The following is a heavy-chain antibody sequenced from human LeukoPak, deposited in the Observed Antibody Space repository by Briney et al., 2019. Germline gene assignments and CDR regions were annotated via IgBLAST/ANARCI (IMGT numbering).Heavy chain of an antibody. V-gene: IGHV1-18*01. CDR2: ISAYNGNT. CDR1: GYTFTSYG. Sequence: ASVKVSCKASGYTFTSYGISWMRQAPGQGLEWMGWISAYNGNTNYAQKLQGRVTMTTDTSTSTAYMELRSLRSDDTAVYYCARGYCSSTSCYMDPWGQGTLVTVSS. D-gene: IGHD2-2*02. CDR3: ARGYCSSTSCYMDP. J-gene: IGHJ5*02.